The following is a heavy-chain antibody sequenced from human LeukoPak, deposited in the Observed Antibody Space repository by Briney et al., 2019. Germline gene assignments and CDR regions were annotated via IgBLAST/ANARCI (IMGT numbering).Heavy chain of an antibody. CDR3: AREILGGFNPGAY. D-gene: IGHD1-14*01. Sequence: SETLSLTCTVSLDSTTSNFWSWIRQPPGKGLEWIGEIHRSGSPNYNPSLQSRVTISIDRSRNQIALELSSVTAADTAVYYCAREILGGFNPGAYWGQGTLVTVSS. CDR1: LDSTTSNF. V-gene: IGHV4-59*12. CDR2: IHRSGSP. J-gene: IGHJ4*02.